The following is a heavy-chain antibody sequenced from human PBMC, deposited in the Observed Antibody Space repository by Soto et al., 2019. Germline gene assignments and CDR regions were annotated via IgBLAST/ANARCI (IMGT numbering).Heavy chain of an antibody. CDR1: GGSFSGYF. D-gene: IGHD3-22*01. CDR2: ITHSGTT. CDR3: ATYFYDSRGYDFDF. V-gene: IGHV4-34*01. Sequence: QVQLQQWGAGLLKPSETLSLTCAVYGGSFSGYFWSWVRQPPGKGLEWIGQITHSGTTNYKPSLKSRVTISVDTSTNQFSLSLSSVTAADTAVYYCATYFYDSRGYDFDFWGQGTMVTVSS. J-gene: IGHJ4*02.